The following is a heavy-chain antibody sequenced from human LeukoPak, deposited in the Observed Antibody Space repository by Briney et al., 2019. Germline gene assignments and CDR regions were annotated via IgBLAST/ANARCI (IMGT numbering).Heavy chain of an antibody. D-gene: IGHD6-13*01. CDR2: MNPKSGNT. J-gene: IGHJ6*02. CDR3: ASPAAGTLHYYYYGMDV. Sequence: ASVKVSCKASGYSFSTYDINWVRQAPGQGLEWMGWMNPKSGNTGYAQNFQGRVTMTTDTSTSTAYMELRSLRSDDTAVYYCASPAAGTLHYYYYGMDVWGQGTTVTVSS. CDR1: GYSFSTYD. V-gene: IGHV1-8*01.